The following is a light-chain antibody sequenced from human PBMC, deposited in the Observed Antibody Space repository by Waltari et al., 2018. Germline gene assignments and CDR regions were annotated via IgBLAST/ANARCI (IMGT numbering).Light chain of an antibody. CDR1: QTVRSY. J-gene: IGKJ2*01. CDR3: QQRSNWPYT. CDR2: DAS. Sequence: EIVLTQSPATLSLSPGERATLSCRASQTVRSYLAWYQQKLGQAPRLLIFDASSRAPGIPAKFSGSGSGTDFTLTVSNLEPEDFAVYYCQQRSNWPYTFGQGTRVEIK. V-gene: IGKV3-11*01.